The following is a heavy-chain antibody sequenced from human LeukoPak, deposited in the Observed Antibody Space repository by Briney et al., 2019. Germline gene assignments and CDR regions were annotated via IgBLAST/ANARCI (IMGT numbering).Heavy chain of an antibody. J-gene: IGHJ3*02. V-gene: IGHV3-30*02. CDR3: ARYRNYYSSGKLVLDAFDI. Sequence: PGGSLRLFCAASRYTFSSYGTHWVRQAPGKGREWVAFIRYDGSNKYYADSVKGRFTISRDNAKNSLYLQVNSLRAEDTAVYYCARYRNYYSSGKLVLDAFDIWGQGTMVTVSS. CDR2: IRYDGSNK. D-gene: IGHD3-22*01. CDR1: RYTFSSYG.